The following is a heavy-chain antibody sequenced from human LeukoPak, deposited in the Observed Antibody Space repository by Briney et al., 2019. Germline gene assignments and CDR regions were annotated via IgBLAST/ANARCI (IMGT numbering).Heavy chain of an antibody. CDR2: IYVTGST. CDR3: ARHIGGGIEDMDV. Sequence: SETLSLTCTVSGGSIGTYYWSWIRQSPGKGLEWIGYIYVTGSTRYNPYLQSRVSISVDTSRNQFFLKMSSVTAADTAVYYCARHIGGGIEDMDVWGKGTKVTVSS. J-gene: IGHJ6*03. CDR1: GGSIGTYY. D-gene: IGHD3-16*02. V-gene: IGHV4-59*08.